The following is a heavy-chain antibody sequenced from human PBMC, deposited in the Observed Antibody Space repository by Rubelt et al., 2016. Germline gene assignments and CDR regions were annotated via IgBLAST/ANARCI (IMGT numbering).Heavy chain of an antibody. CDR1: GGSISSSSYY. D-gene: IGHD4/OR15-4a*01. V-gene: IGHV4-39*07. CDR2: IYYSGST. J-gene: IGHJ4*02. Sequence: QLQLQESGPGLVKPSETLSLTCTVSGGSISSSSYYWGWIRQPPGKGLEWIGSIYYSGSTYYNPSLKSRGTISVDTSKNQCSLKLSSVTAADTAVYYCARGRDYPVTGYFDYWGQGTLVTVSS. CDR3: ARGRDYPVTGYFDY.